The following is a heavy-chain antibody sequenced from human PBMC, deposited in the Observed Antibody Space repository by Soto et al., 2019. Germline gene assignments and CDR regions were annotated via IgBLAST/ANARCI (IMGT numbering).Heavy chain of an antibody. D-gene: IGHD2-15*01. V-gene: IGHV1-69*13. CDR3: ARAETKMVVTYVYFDY. CDR2: IIPIFGTA. J-gene: IGHJ4*02. Sequence: SVKVSCKASGGTFSSYAISWVRQAPGQGLEWMGGIIPIFGTANYAQKFQGRVTITADESTSTAYMELSSLRSEDTAVYYCARAETKMVVTYVYFDYWGQGTLVTVSS. CDR1: GGTFSSYA.